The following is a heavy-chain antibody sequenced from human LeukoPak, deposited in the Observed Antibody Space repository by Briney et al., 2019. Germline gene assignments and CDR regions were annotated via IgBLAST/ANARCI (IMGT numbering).Heavy chain of an antibody. D-gene: IGHD2-2*01. CDR1: GFTFSSYA. CDR3: ARGGYQLLFQYGMDV. CDR2: ISYDGSNK. Sequence: GGSLRLYCAASGFTFSSYAMHWVRQAPGKELVWVAVISYDGSNKYYADSVKGRFTISRDNSKNTLYLQMNSLRAEDTAVYYCARGGYQLLFQYGMDVWGQGTTVTVSS. V-gene: IGHV3-30*04. J-gene: IGHJ6*02.